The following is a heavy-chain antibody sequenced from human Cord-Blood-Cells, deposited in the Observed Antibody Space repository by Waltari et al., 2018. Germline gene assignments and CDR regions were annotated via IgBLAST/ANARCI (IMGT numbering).Heavy chain of an antibody. CDR3: ARAAENDYHTDWYFDL. Sequence: QVQLVQSGAEVKKPGSAVKVSCKASGGTFSSSAIRWVRQAPGQGLEWMGGIIPIFGTANYAQKFQGRVTITADESTSTAYMELSSLRSEDTAVDYCARAAENDYHTDWYFDLWGRGTLVTVSS. CDR1: GGTFSSSA. CDR2: IIPIFGTA. J-gene: IGHJ2*01. V-gene: IGHV1-69*01. D-gene: IGHD4-17*01.